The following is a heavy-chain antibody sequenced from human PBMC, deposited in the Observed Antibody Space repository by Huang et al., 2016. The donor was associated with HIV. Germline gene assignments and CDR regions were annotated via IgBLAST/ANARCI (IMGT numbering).Heavy chain of an antibody. Sequence: QMQVVQSGPEVKKPGTAVKVSCKASGFTFNKAAVQWVRQTRGQRLEWIGCVVVGSGNTNYAQDFQDRVIITRDMSTSTAYMELSWLRSEDTAVYYCAADFWSGYMNPEYFFDYWGQGTLVTVSS. CDR3: AADFWSGYMNPEYFFDY. V-gene: IGHV1-58*01. CDR2: VVVGSGNT. J-gene: IGHJ4*02. CDR1: GFTFNKAA. D-gene: IGHD3-3*01.